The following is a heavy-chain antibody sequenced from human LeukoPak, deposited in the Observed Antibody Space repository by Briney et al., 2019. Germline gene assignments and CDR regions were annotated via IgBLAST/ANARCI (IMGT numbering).Heavy chain of an antibody. V-gene: IGHV1-18*01. Sequence: ASVKVSCKASGYTFTSYGISWVRQAPGQGLEWMGWISAYNGNTNYAQKLQGRVTMTTDTSTSTAYMELRSLRSDDTAVCYCARDLRYVWGSYRYPLHYFDYWGQGTLATVSS. CDR2: ISAYNGNT. J-gene: IGHJ4*02. D-gene: IGHD3-16*02. CDR3: ARDLRYVWGSYRYPLHYFDY. CDR1: GYTFTSYG.